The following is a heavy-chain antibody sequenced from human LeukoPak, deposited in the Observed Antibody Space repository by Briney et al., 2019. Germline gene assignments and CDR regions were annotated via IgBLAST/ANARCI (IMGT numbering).Heavy chain of an antibody. V-gene: IGHV3-7*01. D-gene: IGHD5-18*01. CDR2: IKQDGSEK. CDR1: GFTFSSYW. Sequence: PGGSLRISCAASGFTFSSYWMSWVRQAPGKGLEWVANIKQDGSEKNYVDSVKGRFTISRDNGKTSLYLQMNSLRAEDTAVYYCARSLWPEDYWGQGTLVTVSS. CDR3: ARSLWPEDY. J-gene: IGHJ4*02.